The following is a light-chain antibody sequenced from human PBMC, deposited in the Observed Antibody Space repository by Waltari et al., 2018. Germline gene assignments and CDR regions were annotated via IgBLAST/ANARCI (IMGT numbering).Light chain of an antibody. CDR2: GAS. Sequence: EIVVTQSPATLSVSPGDRAILTCRTSQTLNNNLASFQQKPGQSPRLLIYGASARASGVPARFSGSGSGTEFTLTITSLQSEDFAVYYCQQSHALPPWTFGQGTRV. V-gene: IGKV3-15*01. CDR1: QTLNNN. J-gene: IGKJ1*01. CDR3: QQSHALPPWT.